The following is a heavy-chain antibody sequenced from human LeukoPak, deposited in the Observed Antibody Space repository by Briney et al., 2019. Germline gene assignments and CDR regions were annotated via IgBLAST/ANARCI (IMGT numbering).Heavy chain of an antibody. D-gene: IGHD3-3*01. CDR2: IKQDGSEK. J-gene: IGHJ6*03. V-gene: IGHV3-7*01. CDR3: ARDQPRQGFWSGYYYMDV. CDR1: GFTFSSYW. Sequence: RTGGSLRLSCAASGFTFSSYWMSWVRQAPGKGLEWVANIKQDGSEKYYVDSVKGRFTISRDNAKNSLNLQMNSLRAEDTAVYYCARDQPRQGFWSGYYYMDVWGKGTTVTVSS.